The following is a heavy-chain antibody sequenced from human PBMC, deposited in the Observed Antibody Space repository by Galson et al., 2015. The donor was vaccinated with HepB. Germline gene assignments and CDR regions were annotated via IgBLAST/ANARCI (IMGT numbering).Heavy chain of an antibody. J-gene: IGHJ1*01. CDR3: ARRVELTTAMISEYFQY. CDR1: GFTFSSYA. CDR2: ISSDGNTK. Sequence: SLRLSCAASGFTFSSYAMHWVRQAPGKGLEWVAVISSDGNTKYHADSVKGRFTISRDNSKNTLYLQMNSLRVEDTAVYYCARRVELTTAMISEYFQYWGQGTLVTVSS. V-gene: IGHV3-30-3*01. D-gene: IGHD1-7*01.